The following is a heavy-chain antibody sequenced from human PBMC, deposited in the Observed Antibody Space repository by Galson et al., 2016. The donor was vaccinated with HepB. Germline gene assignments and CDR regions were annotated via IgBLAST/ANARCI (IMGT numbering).Heavy chain of an antibody. D-gene: IGHD3-3*01. CDR2: IYHSGST. Sequence: TLSLTCAVSGGSITSDGNSWSWVRQPPGKGLEWIGYIYHSGSTDYNPTLKSRVTISVDKSKSQFSLKLTAVTAADTAVYYCARESPFRLLDPWGQGTLVTVSS. CDR1: GGSITSDGNS. V-gene: IGHV4-30-2*01. CDR3: ARESPFRLLDP. J-gene: IGHJ5*02.